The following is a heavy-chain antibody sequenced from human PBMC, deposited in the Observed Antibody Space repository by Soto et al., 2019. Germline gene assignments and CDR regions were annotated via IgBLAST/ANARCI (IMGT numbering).Heavy chain of an antibody. V-gene: IGHV1-69*06. CDR2: IIPIFGTA. J-gene: IGHJ4*02. D-gene: IGHD6-19*01. Sequence: QVQLVQSGAEVKKPGSSVKVSCKASGGTFSSYAISWVRQAPGQGLEWMGGIIPIFGTANYAQEFQGRVTITAAKSTSRAYVSLSGLRASETAVYYCATEMSSDWRDYWGQGTLVTVSS. CDR3: ATEMSSDWRDY. CDR1: GGTFSSYA.